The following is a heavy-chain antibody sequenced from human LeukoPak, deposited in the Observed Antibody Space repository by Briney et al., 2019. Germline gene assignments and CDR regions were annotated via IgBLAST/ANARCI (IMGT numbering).Heavy chain of an antibody. V-gene: IGHV3-66*01. Sequence: GGSLRLSCAASGFTFSSYAMSWVRQAPGKGLEWVSVFYSGGSPYYADSVRGRFTISRDNSEKTLYLQMNRLRAEDTAIYYCATDPTLRIWGQGTMVTVSS. J-gene: IGHJ3*02. CDR3: ATDPTLRI. CDR1: GFTFSSYA. D-gene: IGHD2/OR15-2a*01. CDR2: FYSGGSP.